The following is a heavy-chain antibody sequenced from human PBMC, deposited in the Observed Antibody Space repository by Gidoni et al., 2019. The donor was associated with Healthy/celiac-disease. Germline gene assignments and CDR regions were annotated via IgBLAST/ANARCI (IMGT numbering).Heavy chain of an antibody. D-gene: IGHD4-17*01. V-gene: IGHV3-9*01. Sequence: EVQLVESGRGLVPPGRSLRLSCAASGFTFDDYDMHWVRQATGQGLEWVSGISWNSGSIGYADSVKGRFTISRYNAKNSLYLQMNRLRAEDTVWYYCAKVYCDYAGIFGVFDYWGQGTLVTVSS. J-gene: IGHJ4*02. CDR3: AKVYCDYAGIFGVFDY. CDR2: ISWNSGSI. CDR1: GFTFDDYD.